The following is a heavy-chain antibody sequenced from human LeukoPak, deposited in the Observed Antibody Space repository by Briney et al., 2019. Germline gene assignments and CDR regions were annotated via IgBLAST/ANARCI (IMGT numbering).Heavy chain of an antibody. CDR3: AKERPRRSYYDSSGYYF. CDR2: ISGSGGST. Sequence: PGGSLRLSCAASGFTFSSYAMSWVRQAPGKGLEWVSAISGSGGSTYYADSVKGRFTISRDNSKNTLYLQMNSLRAEDTAVYYCAKERPRRSYYDSSGYYFWGQGTLVTVSS. V-gene: IGHV3-23*01. CDR1: GFTFSSYA. D-gene: IGHD3-22*01. J-gene: IGHJ4*02.